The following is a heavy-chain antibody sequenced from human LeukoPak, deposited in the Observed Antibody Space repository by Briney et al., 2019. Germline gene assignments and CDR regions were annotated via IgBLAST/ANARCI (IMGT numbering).Heavy chain of an antibody. CDR3: ASQYYYDSSGYSHFQH. V-gene: IGHV3-48*03. CDR1: GFTFSSYE. Sequence: PGGSLRLSCAASGFTFSSYEMNWVRQAPGQGLEWVSYISSSYTIYYPDSVKGRFTISRDNAKNSLYLQMNSLRAEDTAVYYCASQYYYDSSGYSHFQHWGQGTLVTVSS. J-gene: IGHJ1*01. CDR2: ISSSYTI. D-gene: IGHD3-22*01.